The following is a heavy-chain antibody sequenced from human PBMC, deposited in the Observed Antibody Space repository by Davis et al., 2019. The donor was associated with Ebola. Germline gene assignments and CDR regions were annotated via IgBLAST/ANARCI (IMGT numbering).Heavy chain of an antibody. Sequence: PGGSLRLSCAASGFTFSSYWMSWVRQAPGKGLEWVANIKQDGSEKYYADSVKGRFTISRDNSKNTLYLQMNSLRAEDTAVYYCARDTLRYFDWYRTNPPQNDAFDIWGQGTMVTVSS. D-gene: IGHD3-9*01. CDR1: GFTFSSYW. V-gene: IGHV3-7*01. CDR2: IKQDGSEK. CDR3: ARDTLRYFDWYRTNPPQNDAFDI. J-gene: IGHJ3*02.